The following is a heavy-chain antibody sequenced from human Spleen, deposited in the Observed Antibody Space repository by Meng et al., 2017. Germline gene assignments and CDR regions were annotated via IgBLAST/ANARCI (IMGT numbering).Heavy chain of an antibody. CDR1: GFTFSSYA. Sequence: LSLTCAASGFTFSSYAMHWVRQAPGKGLEWVAVISYDGSNKYYADSVKGRFTISRDNSKNTLYLQMNSLRAEDTAVYYCARGGFGALYYYYGMDVWGQGTTVTVSS. V-gene: IGHV3-30*04. J-gene: IGHJ6*02. D-gene: IGHD3-3*01. CDR3: ARGGFGALYYYYGMDV. CDR2: ISYDGSNK.